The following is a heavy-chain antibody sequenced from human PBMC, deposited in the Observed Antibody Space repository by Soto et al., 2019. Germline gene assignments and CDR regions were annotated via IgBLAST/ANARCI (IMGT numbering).Heavy chain of an antibody. CDR1: GFTFSNAW. J-gene: IGHJ6*02. D-gene: IGHD3-10*01. CDR3: TTSRGYYYYGMDA. V-gene: IGHV3-15*01. CDR2: IKSKRGGGTT. Sequence: GALEISWSASGFTFSNAWLRWVRPAPGEGVGRGGRIKSKRGGGTTDYAGAGKVRFTMTRDESKNTLELQMNDRKTEDRAVYYCTTSRGYYYYGMDAWGQGTTVPVSS.